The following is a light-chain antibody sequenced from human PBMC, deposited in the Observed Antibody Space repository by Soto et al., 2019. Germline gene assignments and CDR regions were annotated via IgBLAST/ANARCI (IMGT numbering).Light chain of an antibody. V-gene: IGKV3-20*01. Sequence: EMVLMQSPRTLSLSPGGNSTLSCMAVERVTSSYLTWYQQKPGQAPRLLLYGPSSRATGIPDRFSGSGSGTDFTLTISRLEPEDFAVYYCQQYGSSHLWTFGQGTKVDNK. CDR2: GPS. CDR3: QQYGSSHLWT. J-gene: IGKJ1*01. CDR1: ERVTSSY.